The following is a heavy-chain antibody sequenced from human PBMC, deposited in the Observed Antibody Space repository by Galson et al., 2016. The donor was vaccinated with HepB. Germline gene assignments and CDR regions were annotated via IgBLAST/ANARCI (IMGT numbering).Heavy chain of an antibody. Sequence: TLSLTCTVSGGAINSGSYFWTWVRQRAGKGLEWIGRVSASRSTNYNPSLKSRVIVSIDTSKNQFSLRLTSVTAADTAVYYCARGVAARQDYFYGMDVWGKGTTVTVSS. J-gene: IGHJ6*04. V-gene: IGHV4-61*02. D-gene: IGHD6-6*01. CDR1: GGAINSGSYF. CDR3: ARGVAARQDYFYGMDV. CDR2: VSASRST.